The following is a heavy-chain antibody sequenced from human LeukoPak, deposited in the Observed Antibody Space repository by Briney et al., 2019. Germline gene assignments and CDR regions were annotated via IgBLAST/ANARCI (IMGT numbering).Heavy chain of an antibody. Sequence: TSETLSLTCTVSGDSIRSSSYYWGWIRQPPGKGLQWIGSIYYSGITYDNPSLKSRVTISVDTSKNQFSLKLSSVTAADTAVYYCARQGYSGSSGGQVSYGMDVWGQGTTVTVSS. V-gene: IGHV4-39*01. D-gene: IGHD6-6*01. CDR1: GDSIRSSSYY. CDR3: ARQGYSGSSGGQVSYGMDV. J-gene: IGHJ6*02. CDR2: IYYSGIT.